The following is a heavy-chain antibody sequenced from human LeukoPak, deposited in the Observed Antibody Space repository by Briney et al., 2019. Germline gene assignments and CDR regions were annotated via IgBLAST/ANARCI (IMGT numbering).Heavy chain of an antibody. CDR2: ITGSGGNT. CDR1: GFTFSSYA. V-gene: IGHV3-23*01. Sequence: PGGSLRLSCAASGFTFSSYAMSWVRQAPGKGLEWVSGITGSGGNTYYADSVKGRFTVSRDNSKNTLYLQMNSLRAEDTAVYYCAKDSLTGTGPYYFDCWGQGTLVTVSS. CDR3: AKDSLTGTGPYYFDC. J-gene: IGHJ4*02. D-gene: IGHD3-9*01.